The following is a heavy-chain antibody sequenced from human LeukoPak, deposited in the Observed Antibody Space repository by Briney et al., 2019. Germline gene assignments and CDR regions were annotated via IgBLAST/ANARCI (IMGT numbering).Heavy chain of an antibody. D-gene: IGHD2-8*01. J-gene: IGHJ4*02. V-gene: IGHV1-18*01. CDR2: INTQNGNT. CDR3: ARACTTFITQWCFSDY. Sequence: GASVKVSCKASVYTFTTYVITWVRQAPGQGPEWLGWINTQNGNTNFAQRFQGRVTMTTDTSTSTAYMELRSMRSDDTAVYYCARACTTFITQWCFSDYWGQGTLVTVST. CDR1: VYTFTTYV.